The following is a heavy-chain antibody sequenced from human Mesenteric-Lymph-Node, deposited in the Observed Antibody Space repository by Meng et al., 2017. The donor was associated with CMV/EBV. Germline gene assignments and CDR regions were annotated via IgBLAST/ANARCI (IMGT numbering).Heavy chain of an antibody. V-gene: IGHV3-23*01. CDR2: ISGSGVST. Sequence: GESLKISCAASGFTFSSYAINWVRQAPGKGLEWVSTISGSGVSTYYADSVKGRFTISRDNSKNTLYLQMNSLRAEDTAVYYCARDYEVPTDAFDIWGQGTLVTVSS. CDR1: GFTFSSYA. D-gene: IGHD3-16*01. CDR3: ARDYEVPTDAFDI. J-gene: IGHJ3*02.